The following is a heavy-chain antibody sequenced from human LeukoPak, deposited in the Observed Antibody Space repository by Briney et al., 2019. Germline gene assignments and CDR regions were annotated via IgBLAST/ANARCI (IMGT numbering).Heavy chain of an antibody. CDR2: IYYSGSP. CDR1: CGSISSSSYY. CDR3: ARSDIHVDPHAFVI. Sequence: SETLSLTCTVYCGSISSSSYYWGCLRPPPGKGLEWIGSIYYSGSPSYNPSLKSRATISVDTSKNQFPLKLSSVTAAATAVYYCARSDIHVDPHAFVIWGQRTMVTVSS. J-gene: IGHJ3*02. D-gene: IGHD3-16*01. V-gene: IGHV4-39*01.